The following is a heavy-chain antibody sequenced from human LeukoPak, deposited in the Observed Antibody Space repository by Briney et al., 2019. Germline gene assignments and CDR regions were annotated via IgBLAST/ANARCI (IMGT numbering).Heavy chain of an antibody. V-gene: IGHV3-11*01. J-gene: IGHJ4*02. D-gene: IGHD2-2*02. CDR3: ARDYGYCTSITCYNRAFDC. CDR1: GFTFSDYY. CDR2: ISTSGTTI. Sequence: GGSLRLSCTASGFTFSDYYMSWIRQAPGKGLEWVSYISTSGTTIYYADSVKGRFTISRDNAKNSLFLQMNSLRAEDTAVYYCARDYGYCTSITCYNRAFDCGGQGTLVTVSS.